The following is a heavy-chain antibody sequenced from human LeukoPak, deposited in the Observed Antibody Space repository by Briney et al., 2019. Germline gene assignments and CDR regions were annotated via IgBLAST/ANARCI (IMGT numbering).Heavy chain of an antibody. J-gene: IGHJ4*02. Sequence: PGGSLRLSCAASGFTFSSYSMHWVRQAPGKGLEWVAVMSYDGTNKYYADSVKGRFTISRDNSKNTLYLQMNSLRTEDTAVYYCARSERWLQVYFDYWGQGTLVTVSS. CDR3: ARSERWLQVYFDY. D-gene: IGHD5-24*01. V-gene: IGHV3-30*03. CDR1: GFTFSSYS. CDR2: MSYDGTNK.